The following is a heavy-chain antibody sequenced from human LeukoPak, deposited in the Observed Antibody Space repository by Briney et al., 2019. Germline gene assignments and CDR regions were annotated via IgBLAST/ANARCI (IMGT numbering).Heavy chain of an antibody. Sequence: PGGSLRLSWAASGXTFSSYYMNWVRQAPGKGLEWLSCISSSSSIIYYADSVKGRFTISRDNAKNSLYLQMDSLRDEDTAVYFCARDARFNYWGRGTLVTVSS. CDR3: ARDARFNY. D-gene: IGHD3-10*01. CDR1: GXTFSSYY. J-gene: IGHJ4*02. V-gene: IGHV3-48*02. CDR2: ISSSSSII.